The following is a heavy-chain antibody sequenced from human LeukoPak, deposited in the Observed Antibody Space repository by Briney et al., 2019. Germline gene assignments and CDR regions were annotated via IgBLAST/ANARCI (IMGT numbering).Heavy chain of an antibody. V-gene: IGHV1-69*04. D-gene: IGHD6-6*01. Sequence: ASVKVSCKVSGYTFTSYYMHWVRQAPGQGLEWMGRIIPILGIANYAQKFQGRVTITADKSTSTAYMELSSLRSEDTAVYYCARDRQGKSPSDYWGQGTLVTVSS. J-gene: IGHJ4*02. CDR1: GYTFTSYY. CDR3: ARDRQGKSPSDY. CDR2: IIPILGIA.